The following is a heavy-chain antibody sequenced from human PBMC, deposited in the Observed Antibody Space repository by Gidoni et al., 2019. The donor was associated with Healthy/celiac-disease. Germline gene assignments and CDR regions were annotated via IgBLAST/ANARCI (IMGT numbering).Heavy chain of an antibody. CDR2: MSSSSSYI. Sequence: EVQLVESGGGLVKPGGSLRLSCAASGFTFSSYSMNWVRQAPGKGVEWVSSMSSSSSYIYYADSVKGRFTISRDNAKNSLYLQMNSLRAEDTAVYYCARDAPVGYYYDSSGPGYYWGQGTLVTVSS. D-gene: IGHD3-22*01. CDR1: GFTFSSYS. J-gene: IGHJ4*02. CDR3: ARDAPVGYYYDSSGPGYY. V-gene: IGHV3-21*01.